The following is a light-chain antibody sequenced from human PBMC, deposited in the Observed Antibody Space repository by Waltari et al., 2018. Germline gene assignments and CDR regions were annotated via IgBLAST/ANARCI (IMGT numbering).Light chain of an antibody. CDR1: SSDVGAYNY. Sequence: QSALTQPTYVSGSPGQSITISCTGTSSDVGAYNYVSWYQHLPGKAPKLTISEVRNRPSGVSNRFSGSKSGNMASLTISGLQAEDEADYYCNSYTTSSTWVFGGGTKLTVL. J-gene: IGLJ3*02. CDR3: NSYTTSSTWV. V-gene: IGLV2-14*01. CDR2: EVR.